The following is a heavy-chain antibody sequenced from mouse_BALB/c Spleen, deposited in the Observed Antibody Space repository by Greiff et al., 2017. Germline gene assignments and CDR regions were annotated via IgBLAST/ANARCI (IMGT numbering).Heavy chain of an antibody. Sequence: DLVKPGASVKLSCKASGYTFTSYWINWIKQRPGQGLEWIGRIAPGSGSTYYNEMFKGKATLTVDTSSSTAYMQLSSLSSEDSAVYFCARSDYGSSYWFAYWGQGTLVTVSA. J-gene: IGHJ3*01. V-gene: IGHV1S41*01. CDR1: GYTFTSYW. CDR2: IAPGSGST. CDR3: ARSDYGSSYWFAY. D-gene: IGHD1-1*01.